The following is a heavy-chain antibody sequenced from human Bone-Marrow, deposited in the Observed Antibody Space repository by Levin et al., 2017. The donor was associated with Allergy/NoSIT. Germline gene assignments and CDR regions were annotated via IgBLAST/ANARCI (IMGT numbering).Heavy chain of an antibody. CDR1: GGTFRDLS. D-gene: IGHD4/OR15-4a*01. CDR2: IIPVFGTS. J-gene: IGHJ5*02. Sequence: GASVKVSCKASGGTFRDLSISWVRQAPGQGLEWMGGIIPVFGTSHYAQNFQGRVSISADESTSTAYMELSGLTSEDTAVYYCASAPFSQVLLGWFDPWGQGTLVTVSS. V-gene: IGHV1-69*13. CDR3: ASAPFSQVLLGWFDP.